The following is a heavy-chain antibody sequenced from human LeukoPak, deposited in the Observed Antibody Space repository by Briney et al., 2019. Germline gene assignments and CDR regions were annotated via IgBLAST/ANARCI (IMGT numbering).Heavy chain of an antibody. Sequence: GGSLRLSCAVSGFTFSSYWMSWVRQAPGKGLEWVANIKQEGSEKTYVDSVKGRFTISRDNAQNSLYLQMSSLRAEDTAVYYCATDRGWRTSGYYLYYFESWGQGTLVTVSS. CDR1: GFTFSSYW. V-gene: IGHV3-7*01. J-gene: IGHJ4*02. CDR2: IKQEGSEK. CDR3: ATDRGWRTSGYYLYYFES. D-gene: IGHD3-3*01.